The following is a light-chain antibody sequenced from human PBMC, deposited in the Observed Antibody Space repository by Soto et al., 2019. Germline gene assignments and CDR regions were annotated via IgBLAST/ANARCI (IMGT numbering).Light chain of an antibody. CDR1: QSVSSY. V-gene: IGKV3-11*01. CDR3: QQRRYWPVT. Sequence: EIVLTQSPAILSMSPGERATLSCMASQSVSSYFAWYQQKPGQAPRLLIYDASNRATGVPARFSGSGSGTDFTLTISSLEPEDFAVYYCQQRRYWPVTFGQGTKVDIK. CDR2: DAS. J-gene: IGKJ1*01.